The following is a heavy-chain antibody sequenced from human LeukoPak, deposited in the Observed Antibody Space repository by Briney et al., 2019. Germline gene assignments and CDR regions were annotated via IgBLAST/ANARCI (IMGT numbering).Heavy chain of an antibody. J-gene: IGHJ4*02. Sequence: PGGSLRLSWAASGLTFSSYAMSWVRQTPGKGLEWVSTITESGDNTHYAESVKGRFTFSRDNSRNTMYLQMNSLRAEDTAIYYCATDYTPYVGASADWGQGTLVTVSS. CDR3: ATDYTPYVGASAD. V-gene: IGHV3-23*01. CDR2: ITESGDNT. D-gene: IGHD1-26*01. CDR1: GLTFSSYA.